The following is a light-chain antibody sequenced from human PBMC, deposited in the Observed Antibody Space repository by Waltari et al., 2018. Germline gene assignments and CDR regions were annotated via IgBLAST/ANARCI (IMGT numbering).Light chain of an antibody. V-gene: IGKV3-20*01. Sequence: EIVLTQSPDTLSFSPGESATLSCRASQSISKYLAWYQQKPGQAPRLLIYHAPSRSTGIPDRFSGSGFGTDFSLTISRLEPEDFAVYYCQHYVSLPATFGQGTKLEIK. J-gene: IGKJ1*01. CDR2: HAP. CDR1: QSISKY. CDR3: QHYVSLPAT.